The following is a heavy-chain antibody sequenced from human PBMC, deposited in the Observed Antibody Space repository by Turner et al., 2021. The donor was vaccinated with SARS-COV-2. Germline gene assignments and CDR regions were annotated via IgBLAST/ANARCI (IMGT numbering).Heavy chain of an antibody. CDR1: GFTFSTYG. D-gene: IGHD6-19*01. V-gene: IGHV3-30*18. CDR3: AKDHVTVAAYFDY. J-gene: IGHJ4*02. CDR2: ISYHGSNK. Sequence: QVRLVESGGGVVKLGRPRRLSCVATGFTFSTYGMHWVRQARVKGMEWVAVISYHGSNKNYAYTVKGRFTNTRDNSKNTLYLQKNSLRDEDTAVYYCAKDHVTVAAYFDYWGQGTLVTVSS.